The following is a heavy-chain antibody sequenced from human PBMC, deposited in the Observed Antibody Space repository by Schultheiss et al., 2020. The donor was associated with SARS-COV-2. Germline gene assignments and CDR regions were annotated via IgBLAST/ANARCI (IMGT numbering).Heavy chain of an antibody. CDR1: GGSISSSSYY. Sequence: SETLSLTCTVSGGSISSSSYYWGWIRQPPGKGLEWIGSIYTSGSTNYNPSLKSRVTMSVDTSKNQFSLKLSSVTAADTAVYYCARSPYSSSWLDVWGQGTTVTVSS. V-gene: IGHV4-39*07. CDR2: IYTSGST. J-gene: IGHJ6*02. D-gene: IGHD6-13*01. CDR3: ARSPYSSSWLDV.